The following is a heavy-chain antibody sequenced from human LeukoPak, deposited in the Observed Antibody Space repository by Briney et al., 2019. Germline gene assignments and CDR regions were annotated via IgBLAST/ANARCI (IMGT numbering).Heavy chain of an antibody. V-gene: IGHV5-51*01. CDR3: ARQESYDILTGYAFPFDY. CDR1: GYSFTSYW. D-gene: IGHD3-9*01. CDR2: IYPGDSDT. Sequence: GASLKISCQGSGYSFTSYWIGWVRQLPGKGLEWMGIIYPGDSDTRYSPSFQGQVTISADKSISTAYLQWSSLKASDTAMYYCARQESYDILTGYAFPFDYWGQGTLVTVSS. J-gene: IGHJ4*02.